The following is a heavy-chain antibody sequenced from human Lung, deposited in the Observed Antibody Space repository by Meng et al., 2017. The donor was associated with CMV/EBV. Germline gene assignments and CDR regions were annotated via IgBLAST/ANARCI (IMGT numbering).Heavy chain of an antibody. CDR1: GYFFAGHF. D-gene: IGHD1-14*01. CDR3: ARAQDTTSADYYKYGIDV. Sequence: ASVKVSCKASGYFFAGHFVHWVRQAPGQGLEWMGWINPNSGGTKYTQKFQGRVTMIRDTSISTVYMELSGLRSDDTARYYCARAQDTTSADYYKYGIDVWGQGTTVTVSS. V-gene: IGHV1-2*02. J-gene: IGHJ6*02. CDR2: INPNSGGT.